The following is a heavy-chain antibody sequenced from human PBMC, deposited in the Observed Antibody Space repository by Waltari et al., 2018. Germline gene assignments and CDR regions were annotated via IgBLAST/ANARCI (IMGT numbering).Heavy chain of an antibody. V-gene: IGHV1-24*01. CDR3: ATSGTYYFHWFDP. CDR2: FDPEDGET. Sequence: QVQLVQSGAEVKKPGASVKVSCKVSGNTLTGLSMHWVRQAPGKGLEWMGGFDPEDGETIYAQKFQGRVTMTEDTSTDTAYMELSSRRSDDTAVYYCATSGTYYFHWFDPWGQGTLVTVSS. D-gene: IGHD1-26*01. J-gene: IGHJ5*02. CDR1: GNTLTGLS.